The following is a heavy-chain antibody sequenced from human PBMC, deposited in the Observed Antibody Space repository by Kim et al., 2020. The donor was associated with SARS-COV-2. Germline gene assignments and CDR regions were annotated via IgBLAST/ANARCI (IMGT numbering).Heavy chain of an antibody. D-gene: IGHD2-15*01. CDR3: AKHIGSGGSGFQH. V-gene: IGHV3-23*01. Sequence: YGDSVKGRFIISRDNAKNTLHLQMNSLRAEDTAVYYCAKHIGSGGSGFQHWGQGTLVTVSS. J-gene: IGHJ1*01.